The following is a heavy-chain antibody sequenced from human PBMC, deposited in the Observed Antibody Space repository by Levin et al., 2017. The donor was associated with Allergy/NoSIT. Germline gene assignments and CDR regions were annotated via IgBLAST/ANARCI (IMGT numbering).Heavy chain of an antibody. J-gene: IGHJ5*02. Sequence: LSLTCAASGFTFSSYEMNWVRQAPGKGLEWVSYISSSGSTIYYADSVKGRFTISRDNAKNSLFLQMNSLRAEDTAVYYCARENTYYDFWSGPNWFDPWGQGTLVTVSS. CDR3: ARENTYYDFWSGPNWFDP. V-gene: IGHV3-48*03. CDR2: ISSSGSTI. D-gene: IGHD3-3*01. CDR1: GFTFSSYE.